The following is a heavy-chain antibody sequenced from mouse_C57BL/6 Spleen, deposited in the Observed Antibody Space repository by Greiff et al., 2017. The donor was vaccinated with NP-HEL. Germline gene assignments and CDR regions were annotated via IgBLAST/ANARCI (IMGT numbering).Heavy chain of an antibody. V-gene: IGHV3-6*01. Sequence: EVQLVESGPGLVKPSQSLSLTCSVTGYSITSGYYWNWIRQFPGNKLEWMGYISYDGSNNYNPSLKNRISITRDTSKNQFFLKLNSVTTEDTATYYCARGGVVPFDYWGQGTTLTVSS. CDR3: ARGGVVPFDY. J-gene: IGHJ2*01. D-gene: IGHD1-1*01. CDR1: GYSITSGYY. CDR2: ISYDGSN.